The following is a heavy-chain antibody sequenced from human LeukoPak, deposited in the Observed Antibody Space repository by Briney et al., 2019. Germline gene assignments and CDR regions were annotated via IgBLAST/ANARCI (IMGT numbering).Heavy chain of an antibody. CDR2: IYYSGST. D-gene: IGHD5-18*01. V-gene: IGHV4-30-4*01. CDR1: GSSISSGDYX. J-gene: IGHJ4*02. Sequence: TLXXTXTVSGSSISSGDYXWSWIRQPPGXGLXWIGYIYYSGSTSYNPSLKSRLTISVDTSKNHFSLKLNSVTAADTAVYYCARGYSYAENIDYWGQGTLVTVSS. CDR3: ARGYSYAENIDY.